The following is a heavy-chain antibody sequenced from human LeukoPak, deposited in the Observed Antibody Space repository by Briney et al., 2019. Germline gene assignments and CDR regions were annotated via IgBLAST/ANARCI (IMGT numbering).Heavy chain of an antibody. D-gene: IGHD3-10*01. Sequence: GASVKVSCKASGGTFSSYAISWVRQAPGQGLEWMGGIIPIFGTANYAQKFQGRVTMTRDTSTSTVYMELSSLRSEDTAVYYCARPDYGSGTEDIWGQGTMVTVSS. V-gene: IGHV1-69*05. CDR1: GGTFSSYA. CDR2: IIPIFGTA. J-gene: IGHJ3*02. CDR3: ARPDYGSGTEDI.